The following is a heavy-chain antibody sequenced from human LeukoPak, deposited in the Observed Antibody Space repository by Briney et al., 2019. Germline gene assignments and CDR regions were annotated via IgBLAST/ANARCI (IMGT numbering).Heavy chain of an antibody. CDR1: GFTFSSYE. V-gene: IGHV3-48*03. CDR2: ISSSGSAI. D-gene: IGHD6-13*01. Sequence: GGSLRLSRAASGFTFSSYEMNWVRQAPGKGLEWVSYISSSGSAIYYADSVKGRFTISRDNAKNSLYLQMNSLRAEDTAVYYCARDGGPGYSSSWYLYWGQGTLVTVSS. CDR3: ARDGGPGYSSSWYLY. J-gene: IGHJ4*02.